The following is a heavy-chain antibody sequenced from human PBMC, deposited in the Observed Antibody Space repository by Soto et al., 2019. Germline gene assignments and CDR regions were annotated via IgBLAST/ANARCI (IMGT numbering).Heavy chain of an antibody. CDR2: ISVSGGST. CDR1: GFTFSSYA. Sequence: GGSLRLSCAASGFTFSSYAMSWVRQAPGKGLEWVSAISVSGGSTYYADSVKGRFTISRDNSKNTLYLQMNSLRAEDTAVYYCARWRYGSGSYYNVPWGQGTLVTVSS. V-gene: IGHV3-23*01. D-gene: IGHD3-10*01. J-gene: IGHJ4*02. CDR3: ARWRYGSGSYYNVP.